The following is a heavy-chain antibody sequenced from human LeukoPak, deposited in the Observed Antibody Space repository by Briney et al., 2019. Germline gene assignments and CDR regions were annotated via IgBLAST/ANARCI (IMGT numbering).Heavy chain of an antibody. CDR2: IIPIFGTA. CDR3: ARSLSIRGSGSGYYGNYYYYYMDV. J-gene: IGHJ6*03. V-gene: IGHV1-69*06. D-gene: IGHD3-22*01. CDR1: GGTFSSYA. Sequence: GASVKVSCKASGGTFSSYAIGWVRQAPGQGLEWMGGIIPIFGTANYAQKFQGRVTITADKSTSTAYMELSSLRSEDTAVYYCARSLSIRGSGSGYYGNYYYYYMDVWGKGTTVTVSS.